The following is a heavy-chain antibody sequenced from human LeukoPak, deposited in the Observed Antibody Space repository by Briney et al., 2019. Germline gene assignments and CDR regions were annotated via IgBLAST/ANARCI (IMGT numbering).Heavy chain of an antibody. D-gene: IGHD3-10*01. V-gene: IGHV4-59*07. CDR1: GGSISTYH. CDR3: ARGDMMLRGVIDEIDP. Sequence: SDTLSLTCTVSGGSISTYHWSWIRQPPGKGLEWIRCFHYSGSTNYNPSLKSRVTMSVDTSKNQFSLKLSSVTAADTAVYYCARGDMMLRGVIDEIDPWGQGTLVTVSS. CDR2: FHYSGST. J-gene: IGHJ5*02.